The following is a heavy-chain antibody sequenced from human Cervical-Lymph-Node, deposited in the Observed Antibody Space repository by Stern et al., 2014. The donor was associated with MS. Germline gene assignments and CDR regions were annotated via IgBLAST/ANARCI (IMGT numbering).Heavy chain of an antibody. V-gene: IGHV1-2*02. CDR2: INPRSATT. CDR3: ARPFYSGSFTGAAY. J-gene: IGHJ4*02. CDR1: GYTFTDYY. D-gene: IGHD1-26*01. Sequence: QVQLVQSGAEVKKPGASVKVSCRASGYTFTDYYIHWVRQAPGPGLEWMGWINPRSATTNYAQTFQGRVTMTRDTSISTAYVEVSGLRSADTAVYYCARPFYSGSFTGAAYWGQGTLVTVSS.